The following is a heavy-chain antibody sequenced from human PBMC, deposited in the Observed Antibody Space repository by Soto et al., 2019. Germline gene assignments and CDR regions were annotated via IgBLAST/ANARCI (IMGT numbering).Heavy chain of an antibody. V-gene: IGHV4-61*08. D-gene: IGHD5-18*01. CDR2: IYYSGST. Sequence: SETLSLTCTVSGGSVSSGDFYWSWIRQPPGKGLEWIGNIYYSGSTNYNPSLKSRATISVDTSKNQFSLKVSSVTAADTAVYYCARIPVDTAMICWFDPWGQGTLVTVSS. J-gene: IGHJ5*02. CDR3: ARIPVDTAMICWFDP. CDR1: GGSVSSGDFY.